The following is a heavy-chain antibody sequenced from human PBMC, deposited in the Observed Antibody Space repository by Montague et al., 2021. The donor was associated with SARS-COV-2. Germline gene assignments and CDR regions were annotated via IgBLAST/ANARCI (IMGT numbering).Heavy chain of an antibody. D-gene: IGHD3-9*01. Sequence: SETRSLTCAVYGGSFSGYYWSWIRQPPGKGLEWIGEINHSGSTNYNPSLKSRVTISVDTSKNQFSLKLSSVTAADTAVYYCARGLAELRYLDWYHYYFDYWGQGTLVTVSS. CDR1: GGSFSGYY. J-gene: IGHJ4*02. V-gene: IGHV4-34*01. CDR2: INHSGST. CDR3: ARGLAELRYLDWYHYYFDY.